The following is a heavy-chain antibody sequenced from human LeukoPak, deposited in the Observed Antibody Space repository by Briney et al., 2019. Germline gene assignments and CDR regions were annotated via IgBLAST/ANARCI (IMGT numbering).Heavy chain of an antibody. V-gene: IGHV3-53*05. CDR1: ITVRSNY. Sequence: GGSLRLSCAASITVRSNYMTWVRQAPGKGLEWVSVIYSGGDTYYADSVEGRFTISRDNSQNTLYLQMNGLRVEDTGVYYCATNAVVVAATGVLDIWGQGTMVTVSS. D-gene: IGHD2-15*01. J-gene: IGHJ3*02. CDR3: ATNAVVVAATGVLDI. CDR2: IYSGGDT.